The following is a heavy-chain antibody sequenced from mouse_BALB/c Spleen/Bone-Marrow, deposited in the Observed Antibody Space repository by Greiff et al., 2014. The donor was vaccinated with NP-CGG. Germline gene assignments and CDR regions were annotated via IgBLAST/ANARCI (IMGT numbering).Heavy chain of an antibody. D-gene: IGHD2-4*01. V-gene: IGHV3-2*02. CDR1: GYSITSDYA. J-gene: IGHJ2*01. CDR2: ITYSGST. CDR3: ARYYDYDGDYFDY. Sequence: VQLQQSGPGLVKPSQSLSLTCTVTGYSITSDYAWNWIRQFPGNKLEWMGYITYSGSTSYNPPLKSRISITRDTSKNQFFLQLNSVTTEDTATYYCARYYDYDGDYFDYWGQGTTLTVSS.